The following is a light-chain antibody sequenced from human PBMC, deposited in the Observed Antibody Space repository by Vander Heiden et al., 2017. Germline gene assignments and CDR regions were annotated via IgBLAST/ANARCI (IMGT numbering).Light chain of an antibody. CDR1: QDISNY. CDR3: QQEDNLPPT. CDR2: DAS. J-gene: IGKJ2*01. Sequence: DIQMTQFPSSLSASVGDRVTITCQASQDISNYLNWYQQKPGKAPKLLIYDASNLETGVPSRFSGSGSGTDFTFTISSLQPEDIATYYCQQEDNLPPTFGQGTKVEIK. V-gene: IGKV1-33*01.